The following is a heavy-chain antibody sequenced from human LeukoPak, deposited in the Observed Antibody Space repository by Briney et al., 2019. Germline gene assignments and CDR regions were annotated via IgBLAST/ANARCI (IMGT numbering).Heavy chain of an antibody. CDR2: ISSSGSTI. D-gene: IGHD5-18*01. Sequence: GGSLRLSCAASGFTFSDYYMSWIRQAPGKGLEWVSYISSSGSTIYYADSVKGRFTISRDNAKNSLYLQMNSLRAEDTAVYYCARASGDIVETATMGSYWGQGTLVTVSS. V-gene: IGHV3-11*04. J-gene: IGHJ4*02. CDR3: ARASGDIVETATMGSY. CDR1: GFTFSDYY.